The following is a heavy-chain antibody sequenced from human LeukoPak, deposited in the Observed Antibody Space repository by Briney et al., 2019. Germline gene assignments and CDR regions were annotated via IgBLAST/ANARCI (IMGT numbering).Heavy chain of an antibody. Sequence: VGSLRLSCAASGFTFSSYAMHWVRQAPGKGLEYVSAISSNGGSTYYANSVKGRFTISRDNSKNTLYLQMGSLRAEDMAVYYCARGIQPRGRLFDYWGQGTLVTVSS. CDR1: GFTFSSYA. CDR3: ARGIQPRGRLFDY. V-gene: IGHV3-64*01. J-gene: IGHJ4*02. CDR2: ISSNGGST. D-gene: IGHD5-18*01.